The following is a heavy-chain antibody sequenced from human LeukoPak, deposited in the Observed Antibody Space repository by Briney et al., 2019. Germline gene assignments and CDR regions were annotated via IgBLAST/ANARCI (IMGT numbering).Heavy chain of an antibody. D-gene: IGHD5-12*01. J-gene: IGHJ2*01. CDR2: IYYSGST. Sequence: SETLSLTCTVSGGSIGSHYWSWIRQPPGKGLEWIGYIYYSGSTNYNPSLKSRVTISVDTSKNQFSLKLSSVTAADTAVYYCARGATDWYFDLWGRGTLVTVSS. CDR3: ARGATDWYFDL. V-gene: IGHV4-59*11. CDR1: GGSIGSHY.